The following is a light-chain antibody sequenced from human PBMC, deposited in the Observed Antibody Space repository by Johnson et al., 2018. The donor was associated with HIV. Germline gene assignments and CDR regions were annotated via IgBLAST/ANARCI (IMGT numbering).Light chain of an antibody. CDR1: RSNIGDNF. J-gene: IGLJ1*01. Sequence: QPVLTQPPSVSAAPGQKVTISCSGNRSNIGDNFVSWYQHLPGTAPKLLVYDNSKRPSGIPDRFSATKSGTSATLGITGLQTGDEAAYYCGTWGSSLSAVNVFGTGTKVTGL. CDR3: GTWGSSLSAVNV. V-gene: IGLV1-51*01. CDR2: DNS.